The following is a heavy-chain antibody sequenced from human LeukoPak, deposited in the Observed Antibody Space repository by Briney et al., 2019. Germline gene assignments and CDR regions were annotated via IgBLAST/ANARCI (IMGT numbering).Heavy chain of an antibody. CDR1: GFNVSNNY. Sequence: GGSLRLSCAASGFNVSNNYMSWVRQAPGKGLEWVAVVSSDGNSKYYADSMKGRFTISRDNSKNTLYLQINSLRADDTAVFYCAKDGGRAAAGTVDSWGQGALVTVSS. V-gene: IGHV3-30*18. J-gene: IGHJ4*02. CDR3: AKDGGRAAAGTVDS. D-gene: IGHD6-13*01. CDR2: VSSDGNSK.